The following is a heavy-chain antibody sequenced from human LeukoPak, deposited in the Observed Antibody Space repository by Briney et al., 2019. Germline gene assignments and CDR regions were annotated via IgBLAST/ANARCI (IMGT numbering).Heavy chain of an antibody. CDR1: GFTFSDYW. CDR3: ARWRGSTSERSDY. V-gene: IGHV3-7*01. CDR2: IKQDGSAK. J-gene: IGHJ4*02. Sequence: GGSLRLSCTASGFTFSDYWMTWVRQAPGKGLEGVANIKQDGSAKYYVDSVKGRFTISRDNAKNSLYLQMDSLRVEDTATYYCARWRGSTSERSDYWGQGTLVTVSS. D-gene: IGHD2-2*01.